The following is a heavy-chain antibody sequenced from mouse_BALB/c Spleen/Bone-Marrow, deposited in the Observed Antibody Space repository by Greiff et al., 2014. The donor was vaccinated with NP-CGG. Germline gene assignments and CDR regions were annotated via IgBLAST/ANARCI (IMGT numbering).Heavy chain of an antibody. J-gene: IGHJ4*01. CDR3: TRDWDDAMDY. CDR2: IRLICNNYAP. D-gene: IGHD4-1*01. Sequence: EVMLVESGGGLVQPGGSMKLSCVASGFTFSGYWMNWVRQSPEKGLEWIAEIRLICNNYAPHYAESVKGRFTISRDDSKSSVYLQMNNLRAEDTGIYYCTRDWDDAMDYWGQGTSVTVSS. V-gene: IGHV6-6*02. CDR1: GFTFSGYW.